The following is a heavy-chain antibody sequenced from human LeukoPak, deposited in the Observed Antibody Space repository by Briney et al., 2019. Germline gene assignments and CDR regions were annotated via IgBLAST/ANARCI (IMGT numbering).Heavy chain of an antibody. CDR1: GYSISSGYY. D-gene: IGHD6-13*01. CDR2: IYHSGST. V-gene: IGHV4-38-2*02. Sequence: PSETLSLTCTVSGYSISSGYYWGWIRQPPGKGLEWIGSIYHSGSTYYNPSLKSRVTISVDTSKNQFSLKLSSVTAADTAVYYCARDIGDGGIAAVWDYWGQGTLVTVSS. CDR3: ARDIGDGGIAAVWDY. J-gene: IGHJ4*02.